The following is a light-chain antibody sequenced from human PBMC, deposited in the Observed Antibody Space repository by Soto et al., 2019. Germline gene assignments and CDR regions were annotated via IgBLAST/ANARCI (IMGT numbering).Light chain of an antibody. CDR2: EVS. CDR1: SSDVGGYNH. Sequence: QSVLTQPASVSGSPGQSITISCTGSSSDVGGYNHVSWYQQHPGKAPKLMIYEVSNRPSGVSNRFSGSKSGNTASLTISGLQAEDEADYYCSSYTSRSTLGVFGGGTKLTVL. V-gene: IGLV2-14*01. J-gene: IGLJ2*01. CDR3: SSYTSRSTLGV.